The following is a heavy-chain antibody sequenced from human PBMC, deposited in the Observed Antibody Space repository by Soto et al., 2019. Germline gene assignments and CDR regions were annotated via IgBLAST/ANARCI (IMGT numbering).Heavy chain of an antibody. CDR1: GGTFSSYT. J-gene: IGHJ4*02. V-gene: IGHV1-69*02. Sequence: QVQLVQSGGEVKKPGSSVKVCCKASGGTFSSYTISWVRQAPGQGLEWMGRIIPILGIANYAQKFQGRVTITADKSTSTAYMELSSLKSDDTAVYYCARADYWGQGTLVTVSS. CDR2: IIPILGIA. CDR3: ARADY.